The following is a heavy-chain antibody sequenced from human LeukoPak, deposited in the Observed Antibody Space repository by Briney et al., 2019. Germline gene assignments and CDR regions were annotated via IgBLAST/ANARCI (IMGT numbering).Heavy chain of an antibody. D-gene: IGHD4-23*01. CDR1: GDSISSSSYY. Sequence: SETLSLTCIVSGDSISSSSYYWGWIRQPPGTRLEWIGSIYNSGSTHYNPSLKSRVTISVDTSKNQFSLKLSSVTAADTAVYYCARHAYYGAKDFDYWGQGTLVTVSS. CDR2: IYNSGST. J-gene: IGHJ4*02. V-gene: IGHV4-39*01. CDR3: ARHAYYGAKDFDY.